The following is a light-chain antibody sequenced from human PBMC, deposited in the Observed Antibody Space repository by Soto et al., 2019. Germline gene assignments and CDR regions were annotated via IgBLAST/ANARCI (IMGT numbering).Light chain of an antibody. CDR1: QSVSSSY. J-gene: IGKJ4*01. V-gene: IGKV3-20*01. CDR3: QQYGSSPLT. Sequence: EIVLTQSPGTLSLSPGERATLSCRASQSVSSSYLAWYQQKPGQAPRLLICGASSRATGIPDRFSGSGSGTDFTLTISRLEPEEFAVYYCQQYGSSPLTFGGGTKVDIK. CDR2: GAS.